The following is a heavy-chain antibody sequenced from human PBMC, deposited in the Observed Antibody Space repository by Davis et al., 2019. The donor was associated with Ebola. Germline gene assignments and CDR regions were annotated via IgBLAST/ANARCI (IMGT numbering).Heavy chain of an antibody. D-gene: IGHD4-23*01. CDR2: INPNSGGT. V-gene: IGHV1-2*06. Sequence: AASVKVSCKASGYTFTGYYMHWVRQAPGQGLEWMGRINPNSGGTNYAQKFQGRVTMTRDTSISTAYMELSRLRSDDTAVYYCARGRGYGGDSPYWYFDLWGRGTLVTVSS. CDR3: ARGRGYGGDSPYWYFDL. CDR1: GYTFTGYY. J-gene: IGHJ2*01.